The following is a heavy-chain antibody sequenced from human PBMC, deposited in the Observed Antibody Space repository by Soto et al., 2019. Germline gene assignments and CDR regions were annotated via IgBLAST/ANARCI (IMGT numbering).Heavy chain of an antibody. Sequence: PGGSLRLSCAASGFTFSSYDMHWVRQATGKGLEWVSAIGTAGDTYYPGSVKGRFTISRENAKNSLYLQMNSLRAEDTAVYYCARLVPTRDSSGYREGAFDIWGQGTMVTV. D-gene: IGHD3-22*01. CDR1: GFTFSSYD. CDR2: IGTAGDT. CDR3: ARLVPTRDSSGYREGAFDI. J-gene: IGHJ3*02. V-gene: IGHV3-13*01.